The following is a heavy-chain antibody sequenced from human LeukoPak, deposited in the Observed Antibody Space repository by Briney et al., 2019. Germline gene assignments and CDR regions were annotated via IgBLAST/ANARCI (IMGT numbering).Heavy chain of an antibody. J-gene: IGHJ4*02. Sequence: SETLSLTCTVSGGSISSYYWSWIRQPPGKGLEWIGYIFYSGSTNYNPSLKSRVTISVDTSKNQFSLKLSSVTAADTAVYYCARRAAAGPIDYWGQGTLVTVSS. V-gene: IGHV4-59*08. CDR1: GGSISSYY. CDR3: ARRAAAGPIDY. D-gene: IGHD6-13*01. CDR2: IFYSGST.